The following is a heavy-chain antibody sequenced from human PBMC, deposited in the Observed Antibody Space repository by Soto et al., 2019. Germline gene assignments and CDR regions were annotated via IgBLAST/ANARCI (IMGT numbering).Heavy chain of an antibody. J-gene: IGHJ6*02. D-gene: IGHD3-3*01. CDR3: ARDHRPTYYDFWSGYYTGSYYYGMDV. CDR2: INPSGGST. V-gene: IGHV1-46*01. Sequence: GASVKVSCKASGYTFTNYDINWVRQAPGQGLEWMGIINPSGGSTSYAQKFQGRVTMTRDTSTSTVYMELSSLRSEDTAVYYCARDHRPTYYDFWSGYYTGSYYYGMDVWGQGTTVTVSS. CDR1: GYTFTNYD.